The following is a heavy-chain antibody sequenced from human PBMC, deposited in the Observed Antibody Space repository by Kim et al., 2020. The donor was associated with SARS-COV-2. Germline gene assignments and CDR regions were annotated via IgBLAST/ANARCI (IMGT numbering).Heavy chain of an antibody. Sequence: GGSLRLSCTASGFTFSSYAMSWVRQAPGMGLEWVSSISGSGTNKYYSDSLKGRLTISRDNSKNTLYLEMHSLKVEDTAFYYCTKESARFSDSWGQGTLVTVSA. CDR2: ISGSGTNK. D-gene: IGHD3-16*01. V-gene: IGHV3-23*01. J-gene: IGHJ4*02. CDR1: GFTFSSYA. CDR3: TKESARFSDS.